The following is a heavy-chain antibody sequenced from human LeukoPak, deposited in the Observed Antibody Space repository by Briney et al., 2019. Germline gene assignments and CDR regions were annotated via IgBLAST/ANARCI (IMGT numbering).Heavy chain of an antibody. Sequence: QAGGSLRLSCAASGFTFSSYGMSWVRQAPGKGLEWVSAISGSGGSTYYADSVKGRFTISRDNSKNTLYLQMNSLRAEDTAVYYCAKDMGYCSGGSCYYFDYWGQGTLVTVSS. CDR1: GFTFSSYG. CDR2: ISGSGGST. D-gene: IGHD2-15*01. J-gene: IGHJ4*02. CDR3: AKDMGYCSGGSCYYFDY. V-gene: IGHV3-23*01.